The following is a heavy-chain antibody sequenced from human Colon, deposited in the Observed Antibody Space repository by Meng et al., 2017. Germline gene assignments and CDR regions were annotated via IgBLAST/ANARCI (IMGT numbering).Heavy chain of an antibody. CDR2: SSTNTGTP. J-gene: IGHJ5*02. V-gene: IGHV7-4-1*02. Sequence: QVQLVQSGSELKKPGASVKVSCKASGYTFSTYTINWVRQAHGRGLEWMGWSSTNTGTPTYTQGFTGRFVFSLDTSVSTAYLQISSLKAEDTAVYYCARGGNFDPWGQGTLVTVSS. D-gene: IGHD2/OR15-2a*01. CDR3: ARGGNFDP. CDR1: GYTFSTYT.